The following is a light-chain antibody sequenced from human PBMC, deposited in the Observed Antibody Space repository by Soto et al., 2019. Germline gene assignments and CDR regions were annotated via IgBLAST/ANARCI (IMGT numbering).Light chain of an antibody. V-gene: IGKV3-11*01. CDR2: EXS. J-gene: IGKJ4*02. CDR1: QTVSHS. Sequence: TVLTQSPATLPLSPGERATVPXRASQTVSHSLAWYQQHPGXAPRXXXDEXSNRATGSPARLSGSGSVADFTLTISSLDPEDFAPYYCQQHINWPRTFGGGTKVDIK. CDR3: QQHINWPRT.